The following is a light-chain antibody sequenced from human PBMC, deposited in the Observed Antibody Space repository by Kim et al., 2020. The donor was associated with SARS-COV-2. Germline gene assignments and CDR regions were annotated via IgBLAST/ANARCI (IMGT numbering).Light chain of an antibody. Sequence: SPGERATLSCKASQSVGNYLAWYQQKPGQAPRLLIYAASNRATGIPARFSGSGAGTDFTLTISSLEPEDFAVYYCQQRNSWPPSYSFGQGTKLEI. CDR1: QSVGNY. J-gene: IGKJ2*03. CDR2: AAS. V-gene: IGKV3-11*01. CDR3: QQRNSWPPSYS.